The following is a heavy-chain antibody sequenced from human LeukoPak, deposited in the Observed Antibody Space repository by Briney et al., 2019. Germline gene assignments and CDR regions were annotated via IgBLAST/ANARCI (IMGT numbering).Heavy chain of an antibody. J-gene: IGHJ6*03. CDR2: ISAYNGNT. CDR3: ARGQNWNYRNYYYYMDV. CDR1: GYTFTSYG. Sequence: ASVKVSCKASGYTFTSYGISWVRQAPGQGLEWMGWISAYNGNTNYAQKRQGRVTMTTDTSTSTAYMELRSLRSDDTAVYYCARGQNWNYRNYYYYMDVWGKGTTVTVSS. V-gene: IGHV1-18*01. D-gene: IGHD1-7*01.